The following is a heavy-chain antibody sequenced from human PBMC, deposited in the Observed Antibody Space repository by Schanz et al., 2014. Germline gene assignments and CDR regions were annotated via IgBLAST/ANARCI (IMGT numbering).Heavy chain of an antibody. D-gene: IGHD4-4*01. CDR2: ISYEGSKK. Sequence: VQLVESGGGLVQPGGSLRLSCAASGFTFGNFFMSWVRQAPGKGLEWVAVISYEGSKKYYPDSVQGRFTISRDNSKNTLYLQMNSLRAEDTALYYCAKDRQTTVNRVGYYYGMDVWGQGTTVTVSS. CDR3: AKDRQTTVNRVGYYYGMDV. J-gene: IGHJ6*02. CDR1: GFTFGNFF. V-gene: IGHV3-30*18.